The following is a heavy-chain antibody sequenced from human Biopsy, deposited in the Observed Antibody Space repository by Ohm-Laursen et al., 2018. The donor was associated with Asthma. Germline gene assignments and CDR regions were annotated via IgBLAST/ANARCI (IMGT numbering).Heavy chain of an antibody. CDR1: GFTFGTFG. Sequence: SLRLSCAASGFTFGTFGMNWVRQAPGKGLEWVSYISRSSDTIHYADSVRGRFTISRDNSKNTLDLQMNSLRGDDTAVYYCVRWRSGYPDHYSDFWGLGTLVTVSS. D-gene: IGHD2-21*01. CDR3: VRWRSGYPDHYSDF. V-gene: IGHV3-48*01. CDR2: ISRSSDTI. J-gene: IGHJ4*02.